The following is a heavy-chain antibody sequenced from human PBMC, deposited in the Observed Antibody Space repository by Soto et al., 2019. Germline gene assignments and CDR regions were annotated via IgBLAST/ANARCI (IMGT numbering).Heavy chain of an antibody. CDR3: ARLRWETENNWFDP. CDR2: IYHSGST. V-gene: IGHV4-30-4*01. J-gene: IGHJ5*02. Sequence: QVQLQESGPGLVRPSQTLSLTCTVSGDSINSVDHYWSWIRQPPGKGLEWMGYIYHSGSTHYNPSLNRRLTISIDTSTNRFSPNLTSVTAADTAVYFCARLRWETENNWFDPWGQGALVTVSS. CDR1: GDSINSVDHY. D-gene: IGHD1-26*01.